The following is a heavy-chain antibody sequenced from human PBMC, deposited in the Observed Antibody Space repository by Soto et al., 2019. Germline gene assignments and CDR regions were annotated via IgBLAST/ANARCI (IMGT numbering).Heavy chain of an antibody. D-gene: IGHD5-18*01. CDR1: GDSVSSNSAA. Sequence: PSQTLSLTCAISGDSVSSNSAAWNWIRQSPSRGLEWLGRTYYRSKWYNDYAVSVKSRITINPDTSKNQFSLQLNSVTPEDTAVYYCARESRGYSDVRTNYYYYYGMDVWGQGTTVTVSS. CDR3: ARESRGYSDVRTNYYYYYGMDV. V-gene: IGHV6-1*01. J-gene: IGHJ6*02. CDR2: TYYRSKWYN.